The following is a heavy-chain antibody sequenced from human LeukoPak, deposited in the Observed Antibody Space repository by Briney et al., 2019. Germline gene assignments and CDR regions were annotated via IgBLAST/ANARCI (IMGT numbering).Heavy chain of an antibody. V-gene: IGHV1-69*13. J-gene: IGHJ6*04. CDR2: IIPIFGTA. CDR3: ARGSGYDYDYYGMDV. Sequence: SGKVSCKASGVTFSSYAISWVRQAPGQGLEWMGGIIPIFGTANYAQKFQGRVTITADESTSTAYMELSSLRSEDTAVYYCARGSGYDYDYYGMDVWGKGTTVTVSS. D-gene: IGHD5-12*01. CDR1: GVTFSSYA.